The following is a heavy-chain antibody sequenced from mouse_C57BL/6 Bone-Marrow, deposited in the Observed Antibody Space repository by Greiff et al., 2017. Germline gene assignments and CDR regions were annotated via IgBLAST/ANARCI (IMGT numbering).Heavy chain of an antibody. CDR2: ISDGGSYT. Sequence: EVQRVESGGGLVKPGGSLKLSCAASGFTFSSYAMSWVRQTPEKRLEWVATISDGGSYTYYPDNVKGRFTISRDNAKNNLNLQMSHLKSEDTAMYYCAREGGSSSFDYWGQGTTLTVSS. CDR3: AREGGSSSFDY. J-gene: IGHJ2*01. V-gene: IGHV5-4*01. D-gene: IGHD1-1*01. CDR1: GFTFSSYA.